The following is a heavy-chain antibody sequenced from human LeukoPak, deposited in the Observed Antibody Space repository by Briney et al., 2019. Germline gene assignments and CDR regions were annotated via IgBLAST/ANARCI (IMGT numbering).Heavy chain of an antibody. D-gene: IGHD1-26*01. Sequence: PGGSLRLSCAASGFTFDNYAMHWVRQAPGKGLEWVSLISGDGGSTYYADSVKGRFTISRDNSKNSLYLQMNSLRTEDTALYYCAKDMDVVGATRGYFDYWGQGTLVTVSS. CDR1: GFTFDNYA. V-gene: IGHV3-43*02. CDR2: ISGDGGST. CDR3: AKDMDVVGATRGYFDY. J-gene: IGHJ4*02.